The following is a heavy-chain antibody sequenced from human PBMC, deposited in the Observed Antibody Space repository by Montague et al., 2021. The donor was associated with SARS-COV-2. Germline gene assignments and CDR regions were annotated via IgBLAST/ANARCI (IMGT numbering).Heavy chain of an antibody. Sequence: SETLSLTCAVSGGSFSDYYWSWIRQPPGKGLEWIGEISYSGSTNYGPSLKSRVTISIDTSKNHFSLKLSSVTAADTAVYYCARFAYRVLFNYSYDGMDLWGQGTTVTVSS. CDR2: ISYSGST. CDR3: ARFAYRVLFNYSYDGMDL. J-gene: IGHJ6*02. CDR1: GGSFSDYY. V-gene: IGHV4-34*01. D-gene: IGHD2-2*01.